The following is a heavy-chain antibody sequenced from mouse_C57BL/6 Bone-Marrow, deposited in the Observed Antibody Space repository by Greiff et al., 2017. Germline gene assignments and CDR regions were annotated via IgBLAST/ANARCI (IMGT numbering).Heavy chain of an antibody. CDR3: TRSGELRLPFAY. J-gene: IGHJ3*01. CDR1: GYTFTDYE. CDR2: IDPETGGT. Sequence: QVQLKQSGAELVRPGASVTLSCKASGYTFTDYEMHWVKQTPVHGLEWIGAIDPETGGTAYNQKFKGKAILTADKSSSTAYMELRSLTSDDSAVYYCTRSGELRLPFAYWGQGTLVTVSA. D-gene: IGHD3-2*02. V-gene: IGHV1-15*01.